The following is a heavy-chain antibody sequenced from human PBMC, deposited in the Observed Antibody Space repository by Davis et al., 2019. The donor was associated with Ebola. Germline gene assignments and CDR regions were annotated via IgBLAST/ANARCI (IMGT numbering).Heavy chain of an antibody. V-gene: IGHV1-18*01. Sequence: ASVKVSCKASGYTFTSYAMHWVRQAPGQRLEWMGWISAYNGNTNYAQKLQGRVTMTTDTSTSTAYMELRSLRSDDTAVYYCARDLEWLSALYYYGMDVWGQGTTVTVSS. D-gene: IGHD3-3*01. J-gene: IGHJ6*02. CDR3: ARDLEWLSALYYYGMDV. CDR1: GYTFTSYA. CDR2: ISAYNGNT.